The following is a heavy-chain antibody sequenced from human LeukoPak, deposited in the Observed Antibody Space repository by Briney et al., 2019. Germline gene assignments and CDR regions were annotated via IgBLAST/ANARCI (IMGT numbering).Heavy chain of an antibody. J-gene: IGHJ4*02. V-gene: IGHV4-30-2*01. D-gene: IGHD3-22*01. CDR3: ARLIGDDSFYYFDY. CDR2: IYHSGST. CDR1: GGSISSGGYS. Sequence: SETLSLTCAVSGGSISSGGYSWSWIRQPPGKGLEWIGYIYHSGSTYYNPSLKSRVTISVDTSKNQFSQKLSSVTAADTAVYYCARLIGDDSFYYFDYWGQGTLVTVSS.